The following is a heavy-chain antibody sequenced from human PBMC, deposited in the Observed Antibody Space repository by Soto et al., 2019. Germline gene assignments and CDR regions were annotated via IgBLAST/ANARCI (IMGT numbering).Heavy chain of an antibody. J-gene: IGHJ4*02. CDR1: GYSISSGYY. V-gene: IGHV4-38-2*02. Sequence: SETLSLTCAVSGYSISSGYYWGWIRQPPGKGLEWIGSIYHSGSTYYNPSLKSRVTISVDTSKNQFSLKLSSVTAADTAVYYCARETRIADKLYYFDYWGQGTLVTV. CDR2: IYHSGST. D-gene: IGHD6-13*01. CDR3: ARETRIADKLYYFDY.